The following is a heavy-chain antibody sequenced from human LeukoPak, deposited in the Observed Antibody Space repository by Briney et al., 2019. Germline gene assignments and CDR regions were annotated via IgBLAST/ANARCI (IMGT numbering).Heavy chain of an antibody. CDR3: AREREETYGSGSYTFDH. Sequence: ASVKVSCKASGYTFTNYGISWVRQAPGQGLEWMGWISAYNGNTNYAHQLQGRVTMTTDASTRTAYMELRSLRSDDTAVYYCAREREETYGSGSYTFDHWGQGTLVTVSS. J-gene: IGHJ4*02. D-gene: IGHD3-10*01. CDR1: GYTFTNYG. CDR2: ISAYNGNT. V-gene: IGHV1-18*01.